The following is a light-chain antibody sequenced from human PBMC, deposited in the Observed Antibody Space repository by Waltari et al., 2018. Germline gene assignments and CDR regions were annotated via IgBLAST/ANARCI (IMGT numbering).Light chain of an antibody. J-gene: IGKJ2*01. V-gene: IGKV4-1*01. CDR3: QQYYSAPYT. CDR1: QSLLYRSNNRKY. CDR2: WAS. Sequence: DIVMTQSPDSLAVSLGERATINCKSSQSLLYRSNNRKYLAWYQQKPGQPPKLLIHWASTRASGVPDRCSGSGSGTDFTLTISSLQAEDVAIYYCQQYYSAPYTFGRGTKLEIK.